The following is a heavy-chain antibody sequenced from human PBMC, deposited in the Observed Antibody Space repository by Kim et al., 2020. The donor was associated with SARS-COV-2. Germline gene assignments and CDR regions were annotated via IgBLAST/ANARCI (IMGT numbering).Heavy chain of an antibody. V-gene: IGHV4-30-2*05. D-gene: IGHD3-16*02. CDR3: ASDHYDYIWGSYRYGAFDI. Sequence: RVTISVDTSKNQFSLKLSSVTAADTAVYYCASDHYDYIWGSYRYGAFDIWGQGTMVTVSS. J-gene: IGHJ3*02.